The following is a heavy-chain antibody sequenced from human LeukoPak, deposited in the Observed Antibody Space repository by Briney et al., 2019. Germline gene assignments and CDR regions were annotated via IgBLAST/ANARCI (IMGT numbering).Heavy chain of an antibody. CDR1: GFTFSAFG. V-gene: IGHV3-30*02. CDR3: ARSYAPGYI. J-gene: IGHJ3*02. CDR2: ILYDGSDK. D-gene: IGHD2-2*01. Sequence: GGSLRLSCAASGFTFSAFGMHWVRQAPGKGLEWVTFILYDGSDKYYADSVKGRFTISRDNSKNTLYLQMNSLRAGDTAVYYCARSYAPGYIWGQGTMVTVSS.